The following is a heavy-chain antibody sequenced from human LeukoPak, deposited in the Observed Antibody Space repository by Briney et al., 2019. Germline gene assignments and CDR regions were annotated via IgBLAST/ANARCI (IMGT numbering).Heavy chain of an antibody. D-gene: IGHD3-22*01. Sequence: GGSLRLSCAASGFTFDDYAMHWVRQAPGKGLEWVSGISWNSGSIGYADSVKGRFTISRDNAKNSLYLQMNSLRAEDTALYYCAKDKDRYYDSSGSSDYWGQGTLVTVSS. J-gene: IGHJ4*02. CDR3: AKDKDRYYDSSGSSDY. V-gene: IGHV3-9*01. CDR1: GFTFDDYA. CDR2: ISWNSGSI.